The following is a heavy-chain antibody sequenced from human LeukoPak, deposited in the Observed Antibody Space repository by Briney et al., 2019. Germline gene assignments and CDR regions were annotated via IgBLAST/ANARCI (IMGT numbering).Heavy chain of an antibody. CDR3: AKGAYYDFWSGYGPSNWFDP. J-gene: IGHJ5*02. CDR2: ISGSGGST. V-gene: IGHV3-23*01. CDR1: GFTFSDYY. Sequence: GGSLRLSCAASGFTFSDYYMSWVRQAPGKGLEWVSAISGSGGSTYYADSVKGRFTISRDNSKNTLYLQMNSLRAEDTAVYYCAKGAYYDFWSGYGPSNWFDPWGQGTLVTVSS. D-gene: IGHD3-3*01.